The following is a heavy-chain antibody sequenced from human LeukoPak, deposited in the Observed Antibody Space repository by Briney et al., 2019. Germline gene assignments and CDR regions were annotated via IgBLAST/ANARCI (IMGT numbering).Heavy chain of an antibody. CDR1: GFTVSSNY. D-gene: IGHD4-17*01. CDR2: IYSGGST. V-gene: IGHV3-66*01. Sequence: GGSLRLSCAASGFTVSSNYMSWVRQAPGKGLEWVSVIYSGGSTYYADSVKGRFTISRDNSKNTLYLKMNSLRAEDTAVYYCASPLYGDYYYYGMDVWGQGTTVTVSS. J-gene: IGHJ6*02. CDR3: ASPLYGDYYYYGMDV.